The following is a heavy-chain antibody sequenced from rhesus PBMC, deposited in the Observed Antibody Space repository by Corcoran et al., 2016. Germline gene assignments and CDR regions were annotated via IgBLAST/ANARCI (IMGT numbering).Heavy chain of an antibody. CDR2: ITSSGST. CDR1: GYSISGYY. CDR3: ARDWGGYSYSYLDY. D-gene: IGHD5-12*01. V-gene: IGHV4-122*02. J-gene: IGHJ4*01. Sequence: QVQLQESGPGLVKPSETLSLTCAVSGYSISGYYWSWIRQAPGKGLEWIGYITSSGSTSYNPSLSSRVTISRATSKNQFSLKLSSVTAADTAVYYCARDWGGYSYSYLDYWGQGVLVTVSS.